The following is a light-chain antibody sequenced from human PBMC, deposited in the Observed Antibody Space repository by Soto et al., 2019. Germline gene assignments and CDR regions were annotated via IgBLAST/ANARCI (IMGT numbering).Light chain of an antibody. CDR1: QSVSSSY. V-gene: IGKV3-20*01. CDR3: HQYGSSPLT. J-gene: IGKJ4*01. CDR2: GAS. Sequence: EIVLTQSPGTLSLSPGERATLSCRASQSVSSSYLAWYQQKPGQAPSLLIYGASSRATGIRDRFSGSGSGTDFTLTISRLEPEDFAVYYCHQYGSSPLTFGGGSKVEIK.